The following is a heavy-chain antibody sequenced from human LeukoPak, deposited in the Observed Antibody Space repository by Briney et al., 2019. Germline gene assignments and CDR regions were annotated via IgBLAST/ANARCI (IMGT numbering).Heavy chain of an antibody. Sequence: PSETLSLTCTVSGGSISSGGYYWSWIRQHPGKGLEWTGYIYYSGSTYYNPSLKSRVTISVDTSKNQFSLKLSSVTAADTAVYYCARGRRFLEWLTNFDYWGQGTLVTVSS. CDR3: ARGRRFLEWLTNFDY. D-gene: IGHD3-3*01. V-gene: IGHV4-31*03. CDR2: IYYSGST. J-gene: IGHJ4*02. CDR1: GGSISSGGYY.